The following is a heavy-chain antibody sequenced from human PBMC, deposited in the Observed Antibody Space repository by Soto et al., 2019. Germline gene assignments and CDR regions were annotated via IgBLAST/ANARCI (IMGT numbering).Heavy chain of an antibody. Sequence: QVHLVQSGGELKKPWASVKVSCKASGYSFSDFGITWVRQAPGQGLEWMGWISGKNGNTNYAQKVQGRVTLTADTSTSTAYMEMRALTSDDTGIYYCGRSDYYEDTGTFENWGQGTPVTVSS. V-gene: IGHV1-18*04. J-gene: IGHJ4*02. D-gene: IGHD4-17*01. CDR1: GYSFSDFG. CDR2: ISGKNGNT. CDR3: GRSDYYEDTGTFEN.